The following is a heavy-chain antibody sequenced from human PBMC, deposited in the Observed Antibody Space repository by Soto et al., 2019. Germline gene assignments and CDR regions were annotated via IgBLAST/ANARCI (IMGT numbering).Heavy chain of an antibody. D-gene: IGHD6-19*01. J-gene: IGHJ6*02. CDR3: ARDAIGGSGWAGEYYYYGMDV. Sequence: QVQLVQSGAEVKKPGSSVKVSCKASGGTFSSYAISWVRQAPGQGLEWMGGIIPIFGTANYAQKFQGRVTITADESTSTDYMELSSLISEETAVYYCARDAIGGSGWAGEYYYYGMDVWGQGTPVTVSS. V-gene: IGHV1-69*01. CDR2: IIPIFGTA. CDR1: GGTFSSYA.